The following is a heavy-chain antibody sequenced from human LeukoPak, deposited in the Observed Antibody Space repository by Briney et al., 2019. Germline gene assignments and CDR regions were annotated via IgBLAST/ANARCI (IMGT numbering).Heavy chain of an antibody. CDR3: ARDSNYVTYMDV. V-gene: IGHV3-53*01. D-gene: IGHD4-11*01. J-gene: IGHJ6*03. CDR2: IYSGGNT. Sequence: PGGSLRLSCATSGFTVSGNYMSWVRQAPGKGLEWVSVIYSGGNTYYADSVKGRFTISRDNAKNSLYLQMNSLRAEDTAVYYCARDSNYVTYMDVWGKGTTVTVSS. CDR1: GFTVSGNY.